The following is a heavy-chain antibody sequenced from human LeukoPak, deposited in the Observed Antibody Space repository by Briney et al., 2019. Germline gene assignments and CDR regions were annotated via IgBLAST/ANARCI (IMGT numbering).Heavy chain of an antibody. J-gene: IGHJ6*03. CDR1: GFTFSSYG. V-gene: IGHV3-30*02. CDR2: IRYDGSNK. CDR3: ATLGAHPGGYYYYYYYMDV. Sequence: PGGSLSLSCAASGFTFSSYGMHWVRQAPGKGLEWVAFIRYDGSNKYYADSVKGRFTISRDNSKNTLYLQMNSLRAEDTAVYYCATLGAHPGGYYYYYYYMDVWGKGTTVTISS. D-gene: IGHD3-16*01.